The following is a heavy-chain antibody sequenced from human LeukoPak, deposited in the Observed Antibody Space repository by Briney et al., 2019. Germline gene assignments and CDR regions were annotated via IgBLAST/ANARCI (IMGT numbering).Heavy chain of an antibody. CDR1: GFTVSSNY. V-gene: IGHV3-53*01. CDR2: IYSGGST. CDR3: AQQWLILGAFDI. J-gene: IGHJ3*02. D-gene: IGHD6-19*01. Sequence: GGSLRLSCAASGFTVSSNYMSWVRQAPGKGLEWVSVIYSGGSTYYADSVKGRFTISRGNSKNTLYLQMNSLRAEDTAVYYCAQQWLILGAFDIWGQGTMVTVSS.